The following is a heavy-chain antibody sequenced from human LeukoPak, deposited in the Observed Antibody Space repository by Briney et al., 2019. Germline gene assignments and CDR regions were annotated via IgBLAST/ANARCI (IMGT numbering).Heavy chain of an antibody. CDR3: ARDKPYYYDSRDY. J-gene: IGHJ4*02. V-gene: IGHV1-2*06. Sequence: GASVKVSCKASGYTFTGYYMHWVRQAPGQGLEWMGRINPNSGSTNYAQKFQGRVTMTRDTSISTAYMELSRLRSDDTAVYYCARDKPYYYDSRDYWGQGTLVTVSS. CDR2: INPNSGST. D-gene: IGHD3-22*01. CDR1: GYTFTGYY.